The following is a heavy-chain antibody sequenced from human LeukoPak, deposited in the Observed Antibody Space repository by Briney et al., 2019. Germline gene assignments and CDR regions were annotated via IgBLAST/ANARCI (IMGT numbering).Heavy chain of an antibody. CDR1: GGTFSSCA. Sequence: GSSVKVSCKASGGTFSSCAISWVRQAPGQGLEWMGGIIPIFGTANYAQKFQGRVTITADKSTSTAYMELSSLRSEDTAVYYCAREHYYGSGSYYTLIDYWGQATLVTVSS. CDR2: IIPIFGTA. V-gene: IGHV1-69*06. J-gene: IGHJ4*02. D-gene: IGHD3-10*01. CDR3: AREHYYGSGSYYTLIDY.